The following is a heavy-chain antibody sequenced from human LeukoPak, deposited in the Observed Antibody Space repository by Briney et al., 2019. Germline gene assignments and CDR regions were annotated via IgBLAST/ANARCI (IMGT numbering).Heavy chain of an antibody. CDR2: ISAYNGNT. V-gene: IGHV1-18*01. J-gene: IGHJ6*03. CDR1: GYTFTSYG. CDR3: ARVRSLYCSSTSCSDIDYYYYMDV. Sequence: ASVEVSCKASGYTFTSYGMSWVRQAPGQGLEWMGWISAYNGNTNYAQKLQGRVTMTTDTSTSTAYMELRSLRSDDTAVYYCARVRSLYCSSTSCSDIDYYYYMDVWGKGTTVTVSS. D-gene: IGHD2-2*01.